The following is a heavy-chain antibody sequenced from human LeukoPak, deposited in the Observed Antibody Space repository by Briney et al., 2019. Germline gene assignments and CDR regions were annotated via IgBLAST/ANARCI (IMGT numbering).Heavy chain of an antibody. D-gene: IGHD3-22*01. CDR1: GGSISSSSYY. Sequence: SETLSLTCTVSGGSISSSSYYWGWIRQPPGKGLEWIGSIYYSGSTYYNPSLKSRVTISVDTSKKQFSLKLSSVTAADTAVYYCARTDSSGYYYWFDPWGQGTLVTVSS. CDR3: ARTDSSGYYYWFDP. J-gene: IGHJ5*02. V-gene: IGHV4-39*07. CDR2: IYYSGST.